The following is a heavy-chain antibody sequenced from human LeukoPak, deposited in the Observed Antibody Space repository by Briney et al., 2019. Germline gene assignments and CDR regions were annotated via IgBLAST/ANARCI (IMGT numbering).Heavy chain of an antibody. Sequence: GGSLRLSCAASGFTFSSYGMNWVRQAPGKGLEWVSVIDGSSRITYYADSVKGRFTISRDNSKNTLYLQMNSLRAEDTAVYYCAARNYNILTGFNYWGQGTLVTVSS. CDR2: IDGSSRIT. J-gene: IGHJ4*02. V-gene: IGHV3-23*01. D-gene: IGHD3-9*01. CDR1: GFTFSSYG. CDR3: AARNYNILTGFNY.